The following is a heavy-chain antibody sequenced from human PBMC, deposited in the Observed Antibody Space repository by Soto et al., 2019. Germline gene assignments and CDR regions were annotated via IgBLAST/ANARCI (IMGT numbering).Heavy chain of an antibody. CDR3: AITDYGDPPTYGMDV. V-gene: IGHV1-18*01. CDR2: ISAYNGNT. Sequence: ASVKVSCKASGYTFTSYDINWVRQAPGQGLEWMGWISAYNGNTNYAQKLQGRVTMTTDTSTSTAYMELRSLRSDDTAVYYCAITDYGDPPTYGMDVWGQGTTVTVSS. D-gene: IGHD4-17*01. J-gene: IGHJ6*02. CDR1: GYTFTSYD.